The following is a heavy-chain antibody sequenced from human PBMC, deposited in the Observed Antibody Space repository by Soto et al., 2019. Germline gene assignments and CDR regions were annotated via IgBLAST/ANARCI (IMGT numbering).Heavy chain of an antibody. V-gene: IGHV1-69*08. Sequence: QVQLVQSGAEVKKPGSSVKVSCKASGGTFSSYTISWVRQAPGQGLEWMGRIIPILGIANYAQKFQGRVTITADKSTSTAYMELSSLRSEDTAGYYCARDEAYYFDYWGQGTLVTVCS. J-gene: IGHJ4*02. CDR1: GGTFSSYT. CDR3: ARDEAYYFDY. CDR2: IIPILGIA.